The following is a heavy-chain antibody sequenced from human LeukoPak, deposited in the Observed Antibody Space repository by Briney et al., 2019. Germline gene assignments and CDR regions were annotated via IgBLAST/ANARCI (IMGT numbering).Heavy chain of an antibody. CDR3: AREAGTDAFDI. CDR1: GYTFTSYD. J-gene: IGHJ3*02. CDR2: MNPNSGNT. Sequence: ASVKVSCKASGYTFTSYDINWVRQATGQGREWMGWMNPNSGNTGYAQKFQGRVTITRNTSISTAYMELSSLRSEDTAVYYCAREAGTDAFDIWGQGTMVTVSS. D-gene: IGHD1-1*01. V-gene: IGHV1-8*03.